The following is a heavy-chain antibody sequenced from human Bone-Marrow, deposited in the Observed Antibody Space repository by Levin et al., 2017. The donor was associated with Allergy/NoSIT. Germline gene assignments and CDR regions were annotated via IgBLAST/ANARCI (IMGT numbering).Heavy chain of an antibody. Sequence: GGSLRLSCAASEFTFSNYWMSWVRQAPGKGLEWLANIREDGTDKNYAASVKGRFTISRDNAERSLYLQMNSLRVDDTALYYCARYHYTIFGVVTSGMDVWGQGTTVTVSS. CDR1: EFTFSNYW. J-gene: IGHJ6*02. D-gene: IGHD3-3*01. CDR2: IREDGTDK. V-gene: IGHV3-7*01. CDR3: ARYHYTIFGVVTSGMDV.